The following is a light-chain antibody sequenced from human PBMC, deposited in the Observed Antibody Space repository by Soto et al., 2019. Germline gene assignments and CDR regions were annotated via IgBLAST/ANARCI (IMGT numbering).Light chain of an antibody. V-gene: IGKV4-1*01. Sequence: DIVMTQSPDSLAVSLGERATINCKSSQSVLYSSDNKNYLAWYQQKPRQPPKLLIYWASTRESGVPDRFSGSGSGTDFTLTISRMQAEDVAVYYCQQHYNTPPTFGQGTKVEIK. CDR1: QSVLYSSDNKNY. CDR2: WAS. J-gene: IGKJ1*01. CDR3: QQHYNTPPT.